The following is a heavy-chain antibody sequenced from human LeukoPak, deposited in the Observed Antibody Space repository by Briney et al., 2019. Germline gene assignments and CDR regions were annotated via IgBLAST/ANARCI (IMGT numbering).Heavy chain of an antibody. Sequence: SETLSLTCTVSGGSVSTYYWSWIRQPPGKGLEWIGYFSYSGSTNYNPSLKTRVTISGDTSKRQFSLNLNSVTAADTAVYYCARGEWFGLDYWGQGILVTVSS. CDR2: FSYSGST. CDR3: ARGEWFGLDY. J-gene: IGHJ4*02. CDR1: GGSVSTYY. D-gene: IGHD3-10*01. V-gene: IGHV4-59*02.